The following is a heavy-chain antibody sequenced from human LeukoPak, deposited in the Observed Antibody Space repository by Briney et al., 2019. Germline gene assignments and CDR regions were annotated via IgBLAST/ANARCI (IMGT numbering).Heavy chain of an antibody. V-gene: IGHV3-66*04. CDR1: GITVNSTY. Sequence: LSGGSLRLSCAASGITVNSTYISWVRQAPGKGLEWVSVAYSGGNTYYAGSVKGRFTISRDNSKNTLFLQMNSLRAEDTAVYYCARLFGSGWPGYFYYAMDVWGQGTTVAVSS. D-gene: IGHD6-19*01. J-gene: IGHJ6*02. CDR2: AYSGGNT. CDR3: ARLFGSGWPGYFYYAMDV.